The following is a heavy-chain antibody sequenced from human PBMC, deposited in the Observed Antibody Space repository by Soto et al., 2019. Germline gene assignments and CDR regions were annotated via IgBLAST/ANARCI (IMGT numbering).Heavy chain of an antibody. Sequence: GGSLRLSCAASGFTFSSYSMNWVRQAPGKGLEWVSYISSSSSTIYYADSVKGRFTISRDNAKNSLYLQMNSLRDEDTAVYYCARFAGYCSGGSCYSDYWGQGTLVTVSS. CDR1: GFTFSSYS. CDR2: ISSSSSTI. V-gene: IGHV3-48*02. D-gene: IGHD2-15*01. J-gene: IGHJ4*02. CDR3: ARFAGYCSGGSCYSDY.